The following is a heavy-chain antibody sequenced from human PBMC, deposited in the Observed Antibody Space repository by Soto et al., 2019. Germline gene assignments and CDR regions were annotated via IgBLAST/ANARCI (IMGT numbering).Heavy chain of an antibody. V-gene: IGHV1-69*06. D-gene: IGHD6-25*01. Sequence: GASVRGSCKASGGTFRSYAISWVRQAPGQGLEWMGGIIPIFGTANYAQKFQGRVTITADKSTSTAYMELSSLRSEDTAVYYCAIAAHSYYHYGMDVWGQGTTVTVSS. CDR2: IIPIFGTA. CDR3: AIAAHSYYHYGMDV. CDR1: GGTFRSYA. J-gene: IGHJ6*02.